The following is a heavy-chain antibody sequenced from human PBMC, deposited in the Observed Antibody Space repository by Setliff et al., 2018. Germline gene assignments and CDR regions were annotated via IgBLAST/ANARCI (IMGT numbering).Heavy chain of an antibody. D-gene: IGHD3-10*01. CDR3: ARDNRARHYMDV. V-gene: IGHV4-38-2*02. J-gene: IGHJ6*03. Sequence: SETLSLTCAVSGDSINSGFSWVWIRQSPGKGLEWIGRILFSGDTYYNPSLNSRVTISADTSKNQFSLNLSSVTAADTAVYYCARDNRARHYMDVWGKGTTVTVSS. CDR1: GDSINSGFS. CDR2: ILFSGDT.